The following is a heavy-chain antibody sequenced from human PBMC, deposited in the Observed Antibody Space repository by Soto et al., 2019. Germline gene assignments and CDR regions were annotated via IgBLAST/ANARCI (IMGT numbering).Heavy chain of an antibody. D-gene: IGHD3-10*01. CDR1: GFTFSSYG. CDR2: IWYDGSNK. V-gene: IGHV3-33*01. CDR3: ARDLVTMVRGVIGY. Sequence: QVQLVESGGGVVQPGRSLRLSCAASGFTFSSYGMHWVRQAPGKGLEWVAGIWYDGSNKYYADSVKGRFTISRDNSKNTLYLQMNSLRAEDTAVYYCARDLVTMVRGVIGYWGQGTLVTVSS. J-gene: IGHJ4*02.